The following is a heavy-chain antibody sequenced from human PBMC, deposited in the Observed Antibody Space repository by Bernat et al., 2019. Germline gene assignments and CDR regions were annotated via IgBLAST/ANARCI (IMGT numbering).Heavy chain of an antibody. CDR1: GYTFTSYG. V-gene: IGHV1-18*01. D-gene: IGHD3-10*01. CDR2: ISAYNGNT. J-gene: IGHJ4*02. CDR3: AREAGGYGSGSYFDY. Sequence: GAEVKKPGASVKGSCKASGYTFTSYGISWVRQAPGQGLEWMGWISAYNGNTNYAQKLQGRVTMTTDTSTSTAYMELRSLRSDDTAVYYCAREAGGYGSGSYFDYWGQGTLVTVSS.